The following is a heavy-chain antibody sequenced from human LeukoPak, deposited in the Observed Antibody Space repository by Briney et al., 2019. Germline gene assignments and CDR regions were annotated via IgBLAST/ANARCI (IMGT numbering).Heavy chain of an antibody. D-gene: IGHD6-6*01. J-gene: IGHJ5*02. Sequence: GGSLRLSCAASGFTFSSYGMHWVRQAPGKGLEWVAVIWYDGSNKYYADSVKGRFTISRDNSKNTLYLQMNSLRAEDTAVYYCARDQGPIAARHNWFDPWGQGTLVTVSS. V-gene: IGHV3-33*01. CDR2: IWYDGSNK. CDR3: ARDQGPIAARHNWFDP. CDR1: GFTFSSYG.